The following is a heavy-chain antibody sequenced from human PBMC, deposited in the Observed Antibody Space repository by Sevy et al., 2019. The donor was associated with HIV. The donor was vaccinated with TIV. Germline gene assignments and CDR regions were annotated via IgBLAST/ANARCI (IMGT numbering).Heavy chain of an antibody. CDR3: AREYCSGGSCPKFYYYYYYMDV. J-gene: IGHJ6*03. V-gene: IGHV6-1*01. CDR1: GDSVSSNSAA. CDR2: TYYRSKWYN. Sequence: KQSQTLSLTCAISGDSVSSNSAAWNWIRQSPSRGLEWLGRTYYRSKWYNDYAVSVKSRITINPDTSKNQFSRQLNSVTPEDTAVYYCAREYCSGGSCPKFYYYYYYMDVWGKGTTVTVSS. D-gene: IGHD2-15*01.